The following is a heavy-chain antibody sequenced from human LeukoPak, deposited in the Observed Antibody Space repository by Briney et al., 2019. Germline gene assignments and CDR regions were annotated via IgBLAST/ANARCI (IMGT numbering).Heavy chain of an antibody. CDR1: GYTFTSYG. CDR2: ISAYNGNT. V-gene: IGHV1-18*01. Sequence: GASVKVSCKASGYTFTSYGISWVRQAPGQGLEWMGWISAYNGNTNYAQKLQGRVTMTTDTPTSTAYMELRSLRSDDTAVYYCARGLWYGGYVPDGVDYWGQGTLVTVSS. CDR3: ARGLWYGGYVPDGVDY. J-gene: IGHJ4*02. D-gene: IGHD5-12*01.